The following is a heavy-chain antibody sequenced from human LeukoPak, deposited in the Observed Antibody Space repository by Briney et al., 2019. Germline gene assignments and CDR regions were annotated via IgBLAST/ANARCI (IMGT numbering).Heavy chain of an antibody. V-gene: IGHV3-33*06. Sequence: GGSLRLSCAASGFTFSSYALHWVRQAPGKGLEWVAVIWYDGSNKYYADSVKGRFTISRDNSKNTLYLQMNSLRAEDTAVYYCAKEGYSSGYDYWGQGTLVTVSS. CDR3: AKEGYSSGYDY. CDR2: IWYDGSNK. CDR1: GFTFSSYA. J-gene: IGHJ4*02. D-gene: IGHD6-19*01.